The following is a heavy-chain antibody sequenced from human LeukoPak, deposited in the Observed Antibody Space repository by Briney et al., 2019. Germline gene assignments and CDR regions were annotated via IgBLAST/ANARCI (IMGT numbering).Heavy chain of an antibody. Sequence: PSETLSLTCTVSGGSISSYYWSWIRQPPGKGLEWMGYIYYSGSTNYNPSLKSRVTISVDTSKNQFSLKLSSVTAADTAVYYCARYPYQYYFDYWGQGTLVTVSS. CDR3: ARYPYQYYFDY. J-gene: IGHJ4*02. D-gene: IGHD2-2*01. CDR2: IYYSGST. V-gene: IGHV4-59*01. CDR1: GGSISSYY.